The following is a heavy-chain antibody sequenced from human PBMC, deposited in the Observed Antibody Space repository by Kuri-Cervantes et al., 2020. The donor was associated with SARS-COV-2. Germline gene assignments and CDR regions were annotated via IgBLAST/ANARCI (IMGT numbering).Heavy chain of an antibody. CDR2: IKSKAYGETA. Sequence: GGSLRLSCTTSGFSFRDFGVTWFRQAPGKGLEWVGFIKSKAYGETAEYAASVKGRFTISRDNSKNTLYLQMNSLRVEDTAVYYCASVSTMGVSLDWGQGTLVTVSS. CDR1: GFSFRDFG. CDR3: ASVSTMGVSLD. J-gene: IGHJ4*02. V-gene: IGHV3-49*03. D-gene: IGHD5-24*01.